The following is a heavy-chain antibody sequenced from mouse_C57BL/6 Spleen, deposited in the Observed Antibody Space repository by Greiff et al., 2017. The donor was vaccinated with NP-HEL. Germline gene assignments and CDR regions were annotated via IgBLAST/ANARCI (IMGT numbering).Heavy chain of an antibody. CDR1: GFTFSSYG. CDR3: ASLDSSGYFAWFAY. Sequence: EVKVVESGGDLVKPGGSLKLSCAASGFTFSSYGMSWVRQTPDKRLEWVATISSGGSYTYYPDSVKGRFTISRDNAKNTLYLQMSSLKSEDTAMYYCASLDSSGYFAWFAYWGQGTLVTVSA. V-gene: IGHV5-6*01. CDR2: ISSGGSYT. J-gene: IGHJ3*01. D-gene: IGHD3-2*02.